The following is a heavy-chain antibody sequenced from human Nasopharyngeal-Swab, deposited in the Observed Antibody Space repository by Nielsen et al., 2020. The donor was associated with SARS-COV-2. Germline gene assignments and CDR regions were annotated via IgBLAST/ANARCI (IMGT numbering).Heavy chain of an antibody. CDR2: IIWSGARA. CDR1: GFIFDDFG. D-gene: IGHD5-12*01. Sequence: GESLKISCAASGFIFDDFGMSWVRHIPGKGLEWVSGIIWSGARADYADSVKGRFTISRDNAKNSVHLQMNSLRAEDTALYHCVRDRGSYEFDSWDQGTLVTVSS. V-gene: IGHV3-20*01. J-gene: IGHJ4*02. CDR3: VRDRGSYEFDS.